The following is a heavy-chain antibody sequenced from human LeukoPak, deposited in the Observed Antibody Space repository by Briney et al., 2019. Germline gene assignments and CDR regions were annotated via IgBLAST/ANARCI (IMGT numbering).Heavy chain of an antibody. CDR2: ISSSSSTI. D-gene: IGHD2-8*02. Sequence: GGSLRLSCAASGFTFSSYSMNWVRQAPGKGLDRVSYISSSSSTIYYADSVKGRFTISRDNAKNSLYLQMNSLRDEDTAVYYCARGGSILVVYEDHFDYWGQGTLVTVSS. J-gene: IGHJ4*02. CDR3: ARGGSILVVYEDHFDY. V-gene: IGHV3-48*02. CDR1: GFTFSSYS.